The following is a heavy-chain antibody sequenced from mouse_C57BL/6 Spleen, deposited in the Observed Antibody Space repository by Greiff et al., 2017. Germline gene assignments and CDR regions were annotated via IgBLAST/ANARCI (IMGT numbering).Heavy chain of an antibody. CDR2: IYPGDGDT. J-gene: IGHJ3*01. CDR3: ARDYGNSPWFAY. D-gene: IGHD2-1*01. Sequence: QVQLQQSGAELVKPGASVKISCKASGYAFSSYWMNWVKQRPGKGLEWIGQIYPGDGDTNYNGKFKGKATLTADKSSSTAYLQLSSLTSEDSAVYFCARDYGNSPWFAYWGQGTLVTVSA. V-gene: IGHV1-80*01. CDR1: GYAFSSYW.